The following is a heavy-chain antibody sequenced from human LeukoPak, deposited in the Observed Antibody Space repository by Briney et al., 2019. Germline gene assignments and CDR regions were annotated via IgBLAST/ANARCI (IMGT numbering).Heavy chain of an antibody. CDR2: VYYSGTT. CDR3: ARQVYSSSWSYYFDY. Sequence: KPSETLSLTCIVSGGSISNYYWHWIRQSPGKGLEWIGYVYYSGTTNYNPSLKSRVTISVDTSKNQFSLKLSSVTPADTAVYYCARQVYSSSWSYYFDYWGQGILVTVSS. V-gene: IGHV4-59*01. D-gene: IGHD6-13*01. CDR1: GGSISNYY. J-gene: IGHJ4*02.